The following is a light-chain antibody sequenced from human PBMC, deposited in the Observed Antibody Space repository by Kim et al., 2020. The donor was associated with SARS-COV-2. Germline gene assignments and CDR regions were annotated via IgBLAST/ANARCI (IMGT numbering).Light chain of an antibody. J-gene: IGKJ2*01. Sequence: SPGKRVTLPCRARHTVSSIYLAWYQQKPGQAPRPLILATSTSATCIPDSFSGSGSGTDFTLTISRLEPEDFAVYYCQQYDDSPYTFGQGTKLEI. CDR3: QQYDDSPYT. CDR1: HTVSSIY. V-gene: IGKV3-20*01. CDR2: ATS.